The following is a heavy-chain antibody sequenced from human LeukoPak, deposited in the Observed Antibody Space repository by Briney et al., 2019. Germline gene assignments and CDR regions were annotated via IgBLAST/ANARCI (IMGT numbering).Heavy chain of an antibody. J-gene: IGHJ4*02. CDR2: ISRSTETT. D-gene: IGHD6-19*01. Sequence: GGSLRLSCAVSGFSFSSFALSWVRQAPGRGLEWVSSISRSTETTLYADSVKGRFTISRDNPKNTGFLQMNNLRAEDTAVYYCAKRAAVSGIVGPFDYWGQGTLVTVSS. V-gene: IGHV3-23*01. CDR1: GFSFSSFA. CDR3: AKRAAVSGIVGPFDY.